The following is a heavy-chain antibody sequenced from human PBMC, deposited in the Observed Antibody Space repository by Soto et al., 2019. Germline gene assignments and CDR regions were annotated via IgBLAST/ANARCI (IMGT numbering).Heavy chain of an antibody. J-gene: IGHJ5*02. Sequence: QVQLVQSGAEVKKPGASVKVSCKASGYTFTGYYMHWVRQAPGQGLEWMGWINPNSGGTNYAQKFQGWVNMTRDTSISTAYMELSRLRSDYTAVYYCARDNSSGWSVWFDPWGQGTLVTVSS. V-gene: IGHV1-2*04. CDR2: INPNSGGT. CDR1: GYTFTGYY. D-gene: IGHD6-19*01. CDR3: ARDNSSGWSVWFDP.